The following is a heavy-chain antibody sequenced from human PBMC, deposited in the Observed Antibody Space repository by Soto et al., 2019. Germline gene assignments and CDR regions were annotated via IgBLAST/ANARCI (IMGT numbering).Heavy chain of an antibody. CDR2: INHSGST. CDR3: ARGLGYCTNGVCYRVEDYYYGMDV. J-gene: IGHJ6*02. D-gene: IGHD2-8*01. Sequence: LSLTCAVYGGSFSGYYWSWIRQPPGKGLEWIGEINHSGSTNYNPSLKSRVTISVDTSKNQFSLKLSSVTAADTAVYYCARGLGYCTNGVCYRVEDYYYGMDVWGQGTPVTVSS. CDR1: GGSFSGYY. V-gene: IGHV4-34*01.